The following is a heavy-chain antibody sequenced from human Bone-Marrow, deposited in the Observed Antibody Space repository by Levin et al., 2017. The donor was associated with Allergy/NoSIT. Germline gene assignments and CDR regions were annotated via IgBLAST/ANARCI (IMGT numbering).Heavy chain of an antibody. CDR1: GFSFTNSGVG. CDR2: IYWDDDK. Sequence: SGPTLVKPTQTLTLTCTFSGFSFTNSGVGVGWIRQAPGKALEWLALIYWDDDKRFRPSLKRRLSITKDTSKNQVVLTVTDMDPVDTATYYCARGDYGDGYFEYWGRGILVTVSS. J-gene: IGHJ4*02. CDR3: ARGDYGDGYFEY. D-gene: IGHD3-16*01. V-gene: IGHV2-5*02.